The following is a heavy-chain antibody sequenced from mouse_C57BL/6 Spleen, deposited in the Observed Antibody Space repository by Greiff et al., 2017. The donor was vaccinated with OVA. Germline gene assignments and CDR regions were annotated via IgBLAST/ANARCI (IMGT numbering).Heavy chain of an antibody. Sequence: VQLQQSGAELVRPGASVKLSCTASGFNIKDYYMHWVKQRPEQGLEWIGRIDPEDGDTEYAPKFQGKATMTADTSSNTAYLQLSSLTSEDTAVYYCTTYTKGSIYCDYWGQGTTLTVSS. CDR3: TTYTKGSIYCDY. CDR2: IDPEDGDT. D-gene: IGHD2-14*01. J-gene: IGHJ2*01. CDR1: GFNIKDYY. V-gene: IGHV14-1*01.